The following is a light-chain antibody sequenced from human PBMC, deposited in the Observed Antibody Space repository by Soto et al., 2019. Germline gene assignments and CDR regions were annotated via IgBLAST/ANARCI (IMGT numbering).Light chain of an antibody. Sequence: EIVLTQSPGTLSLSPGERATLSCRASQSVTNNYLAWYQQKPGQGPRLLIYAASGRATGIPDRFSGSGSGTDFPLTISRLEPEDFAVYYCQQYVTSRTFGQGTKVEIK. CDR3: QQYVTSRT. V-gene: IGKV3-20*01. CDR2: AAS. J-gene: IGKJ1*01. CDR1: QSVTNNY.